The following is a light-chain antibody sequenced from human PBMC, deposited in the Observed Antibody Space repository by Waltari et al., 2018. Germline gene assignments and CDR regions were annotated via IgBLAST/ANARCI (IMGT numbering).Light chain of an antibody. CDR3: QQYYDIPYT. Sequence: DIVLTQSPDSLAVSLGERATINCKSSQSVLYSPNNKNYLGWFQQKTGQPPKLLIYWASMRESGFPDRFSGSGSGTDFTLTIGSLQAEDVAVYYCQQYYDIPYTFGQGTKLEIK. J-gene: IGKJ2*01. CDR2: WAS. V-gene: IGKV4-1*01. CDR1: QSVLYSPNNKNY.